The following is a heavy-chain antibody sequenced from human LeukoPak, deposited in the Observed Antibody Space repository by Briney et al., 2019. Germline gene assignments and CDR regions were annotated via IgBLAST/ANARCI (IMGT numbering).Heavy chain of an antibody. V-gene: IGHV3-33*01. CDR2: IWYDGSNK. Sequence: GGSLRLSCAASGFTFSSYGMHWVRQAPGEGLEWVAVIWYDGSNKYYADSVKGRFTISRDNSKNTLYLQMNSLRAEDTAVYYCARDGCSSTSCPRGMDVWGQGTTVTVSS. D-gene: IGHD2-2*01. J-gene: IGHJ6*02. CDR3: ARDGCSSTSCPRGMDV. CDR1: GFTFSSYG.